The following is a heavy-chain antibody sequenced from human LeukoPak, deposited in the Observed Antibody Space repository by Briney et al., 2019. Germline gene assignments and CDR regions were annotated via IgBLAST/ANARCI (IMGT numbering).Heavy chain of an antibody. CDR2: IVVGSGNT. Sequence: GASVKVSCKASGFTFTSSAMQWVQQARGQRLEWIGWIVVGSGNTNYAQKFQERVTITRDMSTSTAYMELSSLRSEDTAVYYCARGQDYVWGSYPIWGQGTLVTVSS. V-gene: IGHV1-58*02. CDR3: ARGQDYVWGSYPI. J-gene: IGHJ4*02. D-gene: IGHD3-16*01. CDR1: GFTFTSSA.